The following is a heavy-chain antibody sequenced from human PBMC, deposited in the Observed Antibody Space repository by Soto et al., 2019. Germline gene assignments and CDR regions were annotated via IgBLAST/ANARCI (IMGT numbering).Heavy chain of an antibody. CDR1: GFSVSGNY. CDR3: ARDCSSTSCYTPHYGMDV. V-gene: IGHV3-53*01. CDR2: IYSDGST. J-gene: IGHJ6*02. D-gene: IGHD2-2*02. Sequence: GGSLRLSCAASGFSVSGNYMSWVRQAPGKGLEWVSVIYSDGSTYYADSVKGRFTISRDNSKNTLYLQMSSLRAEDTAVYYCARDCSSTSCYTPHYGMDVWGQGTAVTVSS.